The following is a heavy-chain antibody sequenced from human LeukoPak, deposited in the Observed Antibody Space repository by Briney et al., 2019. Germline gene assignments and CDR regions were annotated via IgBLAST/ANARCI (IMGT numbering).Heavy chain of an antibody. CDR1: GGSISSYY. J-gene: IGHJ5*02. V-gene: IGHV4-59*01. Sequence: SETLSLTCTVSGGSISSYYWSWIRQPPGKGLEWIGSIYYSGSTYHSPSLKSRVTISLDTSKNQFSLRLTSVTAADTAVYYCARGRWQLLINWFDPWGQGTLVTVSS. D-gene: IGHD6-13*01. CDR2: IYYSGST. CDR3: ARGRWQLLINWFDP.